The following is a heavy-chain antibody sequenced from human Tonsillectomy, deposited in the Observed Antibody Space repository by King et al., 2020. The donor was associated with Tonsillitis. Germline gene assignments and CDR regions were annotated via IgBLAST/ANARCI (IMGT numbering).Heavy chain of an antibody. CDR3: AKDEWLVIPAPMCLEY. V-gene: IGHV3-30*18. CDR1: GFTFSNFG. Sequence: VQLVESGGGVVQPGRSLRLSCAASGFTFSNFGMHWVRQAPGKGLEWVAVISYDGSDKHYADSVKGRFTISRDNSKDTLYLQMNKLRVEVTAVYYCAKDEWLVIPAPMCLEYWGQGTRVTVPS. D-gene: IGHD2-15*01. CDR2: ISYDGSDK. J-gene: IGHJ4*02.